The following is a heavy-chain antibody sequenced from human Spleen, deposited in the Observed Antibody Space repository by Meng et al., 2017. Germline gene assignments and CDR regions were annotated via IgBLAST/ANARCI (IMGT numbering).Heavy chain of an antibody. CDR3: ARGPTTMAHDFDY. V-gene: IGHV4-61*03. D-gene: IGHD4-11*01. J-gene: IGHJ4*02. Sequence: SGHGLVRPSQPLSLTSTASGGSVSSGSDYWSWIRQPPGKGLEFIGYLYYSRSTNYNPSLESRATISVDTSQNNLSLKLSSVTAADSAVYYCARGPTTMAHDFDYWGQGTLVTVSS. CDR1: GGSVSSGSDY. CDR2: LYYSRST.